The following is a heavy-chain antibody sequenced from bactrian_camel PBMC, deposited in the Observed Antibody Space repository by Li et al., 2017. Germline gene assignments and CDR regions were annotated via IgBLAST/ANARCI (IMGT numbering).Heavy chain of an antibody. CDR1: GYNVSRGC. J-gene: IGHJ6*01. Sequence: HVQLVESGGGSVQAGGSLRLSCVASGYNVSRGCLGWFRQAPGKEREGVAAMDSDGITRYADSVRGRFALSKDSAKNTLYLEMTSLKPDDTGMYYCAAERGRWYDGSCRLRSLNARDFGYWGQGTQVTVS. V-gene: IGHV3S53*01. CDR2: MDSDGIT. CDR3: AAERGRWYDGSCRLRSLNARDFGY. D-gene: IGHD3*01.